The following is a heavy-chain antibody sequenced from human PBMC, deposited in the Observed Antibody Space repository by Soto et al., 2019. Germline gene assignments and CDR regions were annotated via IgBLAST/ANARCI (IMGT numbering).Heavy chain of an antibody. D-gene: IGHD3-10*01. Sequence: PGESLKISCKASGYSFTSYWISWVRQMPGKGLEWMGRIDPSDSYTNYSPSFQGHVTISADKPISTAYLQWSSLKASDTAMYYCARQYYYGSGCRYAFDIWGQGTMVTVSS. CDR2: IDPSDSYT. CDR1: GYSFTSYW. J-gene: IGHJ3*02. V-gene: IGHV5-10-1*01. CDR3: ARQYYYGSGCRYAFDI.